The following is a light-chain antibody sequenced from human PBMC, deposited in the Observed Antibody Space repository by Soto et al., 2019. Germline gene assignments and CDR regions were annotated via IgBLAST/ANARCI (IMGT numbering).Light chain of an antibody. J-gene: IGKJ1*01. CDR2: VAS. CDR1: QSITSY. Sequence: DIQMTQSPSSLSVSVADRVSITCRASQSITSYLHWYQQKPGKAPKLLIYVASTFQTGFPSRFSGSGSETDFTLTIISLHPEDFATYYCQQSYSASWTFGQGTKVEIK. CDR3: QQSYSASWT. V-gene: IGKV1-39*01.